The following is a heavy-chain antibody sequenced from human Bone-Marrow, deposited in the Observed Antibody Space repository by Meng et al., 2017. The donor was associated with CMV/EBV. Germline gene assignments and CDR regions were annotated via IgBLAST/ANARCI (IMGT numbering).Heavy chain of an antibody. CDR1: GFTFSDYY. J-gene: IGHJ5*02. D-gene: IGHD6-6*01. CDR3: AGDHARSSLFDP. V-gene: IGHV3-11*01. CDR2: ISSSGSTI. Sequence: GGSLRLSCAASGFTFSDYYMSWIRQAPGKGLEWVSCISSSGSTIYYADSVKGRFTITRDNAKNSLYLQMNSLRAEDTAVYFCAGDHARSSLFDPWGQGTRVTGSS.